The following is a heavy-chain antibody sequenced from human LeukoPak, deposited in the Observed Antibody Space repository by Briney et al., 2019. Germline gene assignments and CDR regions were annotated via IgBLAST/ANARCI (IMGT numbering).Heavy chain of an antibody. J-gene: IGHJ4*02. D-gene: IGHD3-22*01. CDR1: GGTFSSYA. CDR3: ARGFPPRRQYDSSGYYSYYFDY. Sequence: ASVKVSCKASGGTFSSYAISWVRQAPGQGLEWVGGIIPIFGTANYAQKFQGRVTITADKSTSTAYMELSSLRSDDTAVYYCARGFPPRRQYDSSGYYSYYFDYWGQGALVTVSS. CDR2: IIPIFGTA. V-gene: IGHV1-69*06.